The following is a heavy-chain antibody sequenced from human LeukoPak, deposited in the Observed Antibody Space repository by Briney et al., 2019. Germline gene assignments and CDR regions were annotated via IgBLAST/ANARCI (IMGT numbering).Heavy chain of an antibody. J-gene: IGHJ4*02. CDR3: ARRPVVVVPAAIAGRITMVRGNFDY. V-gene: IGHV4-39*07. D-gene: IGHD2-2*02. CDR2: INHSGST. Sequence: SETLSLTCTVSGGSISSSSYYWSWIRQPPGKGLEWIGEINHSGSTNYNPSLKSRVTISVDTSKNQFSLKLSSVTAADTAVYYCARRPVVVVPAAIAGRITMVRGNFDYWGQGTLVTVSS. CDR1: GGSISSSSYY.